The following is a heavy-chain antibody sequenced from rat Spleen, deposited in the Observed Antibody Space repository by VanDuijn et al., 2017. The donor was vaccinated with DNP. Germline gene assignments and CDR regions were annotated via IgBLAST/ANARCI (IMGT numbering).Heavy chain of an antibody. CDR3: TTDREQPYWYFDF. Sequence: EVQLVESGGGSVQPGMSVKLSCTTSGFTFSDYWMEWVRQVPGKGLEWVASITGDGGGTYYPDSVKGRFTISRDNGESSLYLQMDSLRSEDTATYYCTTDREQPYWYFDFWGPGTMVTVSS. CDR2: ITGDGGGT. J-gene: IGHJ1*01. CDR1: GFTFSDYW. V-gene: IGHV5-20*01.